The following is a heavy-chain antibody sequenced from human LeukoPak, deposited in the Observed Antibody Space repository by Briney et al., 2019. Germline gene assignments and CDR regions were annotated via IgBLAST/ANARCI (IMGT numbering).Heavy chain of an antibody. Sequence: TSETLSLTCAVYGGSFSGYYWSWIRQPPGKGLEWIGEINHSGSTNYNPSLKSRVTISVDTSKNQSSLKLGSVTAADTAVYYCARTTVVKCKSRNWYFDLWGRGTLVTVSS. CDR1: GGSFSGYY. CDR2: INHSGST. CDR3: ARTTVVKCKSRNWYFDL. D-gene: IGHD4-23*01. J-gene: IGHJ2*01. V-gene: IGHV4-34*01.